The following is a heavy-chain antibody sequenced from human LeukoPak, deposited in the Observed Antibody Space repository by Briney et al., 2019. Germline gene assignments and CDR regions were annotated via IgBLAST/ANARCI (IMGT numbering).Heavy chain of an antibody. Sequence: KPSETLCLTCAVYGGSFSGYYWSWIRQPPGEGLEWIGEINHSGSTNYNPSLKSRVTISVDTSKNQFSLKLSSETAADTAVYYCARKYCSSTSCPSPWFDPWGQGTLVTVSS. D-gene: IGHD2-2*01. CDR2: INHSGST. J-gene: IGHJ5*02. CDR3: ARKYCSSTSCPSPWFDP. V-gene: IGHV4-34*01. CDR1: GGSFSGYY.